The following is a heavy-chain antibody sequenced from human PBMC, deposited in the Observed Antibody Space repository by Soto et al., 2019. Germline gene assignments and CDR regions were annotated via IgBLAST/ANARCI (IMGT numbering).Heavy chain of an antibody. Sequence: PXETLSLTGPVPGASISSHHWSWVRQAPGKGLEWIGHIYYRGSTTYNPSLRSRSTISLDTSNNQFSLKLNSVTTADTAVSYCARDGREASGMDVWGQGTKVTVCS. V-gene: IGHV4-59*11. CDR1: GASISSHH. J-gene: IGHJ6*02. CDR3: ARDGREASGMDV. D-gene: IGHD1-26*01. CDR2: IYYRGST.